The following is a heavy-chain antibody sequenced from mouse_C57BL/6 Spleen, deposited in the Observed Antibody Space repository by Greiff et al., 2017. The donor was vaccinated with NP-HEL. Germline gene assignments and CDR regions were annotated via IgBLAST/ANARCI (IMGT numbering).Heavy chain of an antibody. D-gene: IGHD1-1*01. J-gene: IGHJ4*01. CDR3: ARSSTTVVAERDAMDY. CDR1: GYTFTSYW. CDR2: INPSSGYT. V-gene: IGHV1-7*01. Sequence: QVQLQQSGAELAKPGASVKLSCKASGYTFTSYWMHWVKQRPGQGLEWIGYINPSSGYTKYNQKFKDKATLTADKSSSTAYMQLSSLTYEDSAVYYCARSSTTVVAERDAMDYWGQGTSVTVSS.